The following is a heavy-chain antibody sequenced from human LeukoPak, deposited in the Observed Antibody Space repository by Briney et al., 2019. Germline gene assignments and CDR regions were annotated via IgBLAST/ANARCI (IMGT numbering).Heavy chain of an antibody. Sequence: SETLPLTCSVSGGSFSSGGYYWSWIRQSPGKGLEWIGEINHSGSTNYNPSLKSRVTISVDTSKNQFSLKLSSVTAADTAVYYCARVPPGAKYCSSTSCLRGYFDYWGQGTLVTVSS. CDR3: ARVPPGAKYCSSTSCLRGYFDY. J-gene: IGHJ4*02. D-gene: IGHD2-2*01. CDR1: GGSFSSGGYY. CDR2: INHSGST. V-gene: IGHV4-34*01.